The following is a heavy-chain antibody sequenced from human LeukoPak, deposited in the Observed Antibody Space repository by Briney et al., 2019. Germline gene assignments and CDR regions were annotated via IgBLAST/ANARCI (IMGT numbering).Heavy chain of an antibody. CDR1: GFTFSSYP. D-gene: IGHD3-22*01. Sequence: TGGSLRLSCAASGFTFSSYPMSWVRQAPGKGLGWVSAISGSGGSTYYADSVKGRFTISRDNSKNTLYLQMNSLRAEDTAVYYCAKDRYYYDSSGSNWFDPWGQGTLVTVSS. V-gene: IGHV3-23*01. CDR2: ISGSGGST. CDR3: AKDRYYYDSSGSNWFDP. J-gene: IGHJ5*02.